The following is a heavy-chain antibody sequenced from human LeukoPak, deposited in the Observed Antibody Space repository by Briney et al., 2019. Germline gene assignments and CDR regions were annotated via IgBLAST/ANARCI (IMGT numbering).Heavy chain of an antibody. CDR3: ARGPLEVYFQH. CDR2: IYYSGRT. V-gene: IGHV4-59*12. Sequence: SETLSLTCSVSSGSISSYYWSWIRQPPGKGLEWIGYIYYSGRTSYNPSLKSRVTISVDTSKNHFSLTLSSVTAADTAVYYCARGPLEVYFQHWGQGTLVTVSS. CDR1: SGSISSYY. J-gene: IGHJ1*01.